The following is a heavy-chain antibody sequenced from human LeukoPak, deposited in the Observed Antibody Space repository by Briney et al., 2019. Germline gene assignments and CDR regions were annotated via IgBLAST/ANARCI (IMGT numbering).Heavy chain of an antibody. CDR2: IIPGFGPA. CDR3: ATDPHSDFSTGYYWDS. D-gene: IGHD3/OR15-3a*01. J-gene: IGHJ4*02. V-gene: IGHV1-69*06. Sequence: SVKVSCKASGGTLSKYGISWLRQAPGQGLEWMGRIIPGFGPALYAPQFKGRVTITADTSTETAYVEVTSLISEDTAVYFCATDPHSDFSTGYYWDSWGQGTLVTVS. CDR1: GGTLSKYG.